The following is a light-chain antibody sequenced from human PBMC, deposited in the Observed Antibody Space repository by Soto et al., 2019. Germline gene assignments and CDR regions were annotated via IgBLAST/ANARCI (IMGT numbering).Light chain of an antibody. Sequence: QSVLTQPASVSGSPGQSITISCTGTSSDVGGYNYVSWYQQHPGKAPKLMIYEVSNRPSGVSNRFSGSKSGNTASLTISGLQAEDESVYYCSSYTSNSTLVLGTGPKATVL. V-gene: IGLV2-14*01. J-gene: IGLJ1*01. CDR1: SSDVGGYNY. CDR2: EVS. CDR3: SSYTSNSTLV.